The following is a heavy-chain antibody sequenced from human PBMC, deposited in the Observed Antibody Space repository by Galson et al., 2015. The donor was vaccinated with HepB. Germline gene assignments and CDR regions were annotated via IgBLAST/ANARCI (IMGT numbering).Heavy chain of an antibody. CDR3: ANVQPRGEYYFDY. CDR2: IKQDGSEK. J-gene: IGHJ4*02. D-gene: IGHD3-16*01. V-gene: IGHV3-7*01. CDR1: GFTFSSYW. Sequence: LRLSCAASGFTFSSYWMSWVRQAPGKGLEWVANIKQDGSEKYYVDSVKGRFTISRDNAKNSLYLQMNSLRAEDTAVYYCANVQPRGEYYFDYWGQGTLVTVSS.